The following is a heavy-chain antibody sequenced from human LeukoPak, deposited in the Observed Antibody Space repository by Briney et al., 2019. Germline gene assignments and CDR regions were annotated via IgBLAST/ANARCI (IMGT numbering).Heavy chain of an antibody. CDR3: AREGEGMENYYDSSGVDAFDI. CDR1: GFTFSSYG. V-gene: IGHV3-30*03. J-gene: IGHJ3*02. Sequence: GGPLRLSCAASGFTFSSYGMPWVRQAPGKGLGWVAVISYEGSNKYYADSVKGRFTISRDNSKNTLYLQMGSLRAEDMAVYYCAREGEGMENYYDSSGVDAFDIWGQGTMVTVSS. CDR2: ISYEGSNK. D-gene: IGHD3-22*01.